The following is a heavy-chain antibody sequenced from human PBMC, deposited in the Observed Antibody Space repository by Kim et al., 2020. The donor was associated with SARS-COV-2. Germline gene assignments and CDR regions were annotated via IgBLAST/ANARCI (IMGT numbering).Heavy chain of an antibody. Sequence: GGSLRLSCAVSGFSFSNYGIHWVRQAPGKGLEWVAVISYDGNNKYYADSVTGRFTISKDNSKNTLYLQMNSLRVEDTAVYYCASHHSGSYYGYFDYWGQGTLVTVSS. CDR2: ISYDGNNK. CDR3: ASHHSGSYYGYFDY. V-gene: IGHV3-30*03. D-gene: IGHD1-26*01. CDR1: GFSFSNYG. J-gene: IGHJ4*02.